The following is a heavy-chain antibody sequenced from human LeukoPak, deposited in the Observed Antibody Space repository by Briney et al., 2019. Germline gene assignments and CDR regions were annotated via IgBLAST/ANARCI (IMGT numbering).Heavy chain of an antibody. D-gene: IGHD5-24*01. CDR1: GFPFNNYD. CDR2: ISINGGNK. Sequence: GGSLRLSCAASGFPFNNYDMLWVRQAPAKGLEYVSAISINGGNKYYANSVKGRFTISRDNSKNTLYLQMGSLRAEDMAVYYCARSESGRWLQLGYWGQGTLVTVSS. J-gene: IGHJ4*02. CDR3: ARSESGRWLQLGY. V-gene: IGHV3-64*01.